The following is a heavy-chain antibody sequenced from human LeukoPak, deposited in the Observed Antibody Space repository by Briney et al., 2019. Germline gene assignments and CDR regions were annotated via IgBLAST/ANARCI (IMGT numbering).Heavy chain of an antibody. CDR1: GFTFSSYG. V-gene: IGHV3-33*01. CDR3: ARDEPYSSGWYIDY. CDR2: IWYDGSNK. D-gene: IGHD6-19*01. Sequence: GGSLRLSCAASGFTFSSYGMHWVRQAPGKGLEWVAVIWYDGSNKYYADSVKGRFTISRDNSKNTLYLQMNSLRAEDTAVYYCARDEPYSSGWYIDYWGQGTLVTVSS. J-gene: IGHJ4*02.